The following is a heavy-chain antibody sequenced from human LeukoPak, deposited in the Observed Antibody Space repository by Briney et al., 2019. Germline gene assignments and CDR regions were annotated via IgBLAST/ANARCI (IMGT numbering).Heavy chain of an antibody. CDR3: ASVGYTSGWFYFDY. V-gene: IGHV3-48*03. J-gene: IGHJ4*02. D-gene: IGHD6-19*01. CDR1: GFTFSSYE. Sequence: GGSLRLSCEASGFTFSSYEMNWVRQAPGKGLEWVSYISSSGGTIYYADSVKGRFTISRDNAKNSMYLQMNSLRAEDTAVYYCASVGYTSGWFYFDYWGQGTLVTVSS. CDR2: ISSSGGTI.